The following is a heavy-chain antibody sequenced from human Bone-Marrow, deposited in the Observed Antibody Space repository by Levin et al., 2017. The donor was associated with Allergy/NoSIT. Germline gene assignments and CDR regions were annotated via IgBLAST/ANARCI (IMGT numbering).Heavy chain of an antibody. J-gene: IGHJ6*02. CDR1: GFTFSSYS. CDR2: ISSSSSTI. CDR3: ARDYVYYDFWSGYQPSGYYGMDV. Sequence: GGSLRLSCAASGFTFSSYSMNWVRQAPGKGLEWVSYISSSSSTIYYADSVKGRFTISRDNAKNSLYLQMNSLRAEDTAVYYCARDYVYYDFWSGYQPSGYYGMDVWGQGTTVTVSS. V-gene: IGHV3-48*01. D-gene: IGHD3-3*01.